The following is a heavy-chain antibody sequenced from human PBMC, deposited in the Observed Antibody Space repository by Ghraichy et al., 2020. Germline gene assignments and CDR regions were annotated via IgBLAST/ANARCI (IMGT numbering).Heavy chain of an antibody. D-gene: IGHD7-27*01. CDR2: ISYDGSNK. V-gene: IGHV3-30-3*01. CDR1: GFTFSSYA. CDR3: ARSSSSGAFDI. Sequence: GGSLRLSCAASGFTFSSYAIHWVRQAPGKGLEWVAFISYDGSNKYYADSVKGRFTISRENSKNTLYLQMNSLRAEDTAVYYCARSSSSGAFDIWGQGTMVTVSS. J-gene: IGHJ3*02.